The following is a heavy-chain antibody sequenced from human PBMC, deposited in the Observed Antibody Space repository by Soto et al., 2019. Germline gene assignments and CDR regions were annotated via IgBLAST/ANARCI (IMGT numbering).Heavy chain of an antibody. V-gene: IGHV4-30-2*01. Sequence: QLQLQESGSGLVKPSQTLSLTCAVSGGSISSYSWSWIRQPPGKGLEWIGYIYHSGNTYYNPSLKSRVTILVDRSKNQFSLKLSSVTAADTAVYYCAKILTGYSFDYWGQGTLVTVSS. D-gene: IGHD3-9*01. CDR1: GGSISSYS. J-gene: IGHJ4*02. CDR3: AKILTGYSFDY. CDR2: IYHSGNT.